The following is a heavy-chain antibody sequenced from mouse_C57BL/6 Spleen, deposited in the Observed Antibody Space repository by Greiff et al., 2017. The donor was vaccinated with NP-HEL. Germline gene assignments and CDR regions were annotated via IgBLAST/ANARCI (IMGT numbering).Heavy chain of an antibody. CDR3: ARYLYNGAMDY. D-gene: IGHD2-3*01. V-gene: IGHV7-3*01. Sequence: EVQGVESGGGLVQPGGSLSLSCAASGFTFTDYYMSWVRQPPGKALEWLGFIRNKANGYTSEYSASVKGRFTISRDNSQSILYLQMNALRAEDSATYYCARYLYNGAMDYWGQGTSVTVSS. CDR2: IRNKANGYTS. CDR1: GFTFTDYY. J-gene: IGHJ4*01.